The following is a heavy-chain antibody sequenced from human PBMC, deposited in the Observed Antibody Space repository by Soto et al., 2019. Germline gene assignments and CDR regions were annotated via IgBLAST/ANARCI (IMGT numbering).Heavy chain of an antibody. Sequence: TLSLTCAVSGGSISSGGYSWSWIRQPPGKGLEWIGYIYHSGSTYYNPSLKSRVTISVDRSKNQFSLKLSSVTAADTAVYYCDRIVEYYYDSSGYSNYFDYWGQGTLVTVSS. D-gene: IGHD3-22*01. CDR2: IYHSGST. J-gene: IGHJ4*02. CDR1: GGSISSGGYS. CDR3: DRIVEYYYDSSGYSNYFDY. V-gene: IGHV4-30-2*01.